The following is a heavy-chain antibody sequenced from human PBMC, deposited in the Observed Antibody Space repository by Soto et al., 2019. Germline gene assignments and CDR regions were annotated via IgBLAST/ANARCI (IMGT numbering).Heavy chain of an antibody. CDR3: ASIAAAGPYYYYYGMDV. D-gene: IGHD6-13*01. CDR2: IIPIFGTA. Sequence: QVQLVQSGAEVKKPGSSVKVSCKASGGTFSSYAISWVRQAPGQGLEWMGGIIPIFGTANYTQKFQGRVTITSDDSTSTADMELSSLRSEDTAVYYCASIAAAGPYYYYYGMDVWGQGTTVTVSS. CDR1: GGTFSSYA. J-gene: IGHJ6*02. V-gene: IGHV1-69*01.